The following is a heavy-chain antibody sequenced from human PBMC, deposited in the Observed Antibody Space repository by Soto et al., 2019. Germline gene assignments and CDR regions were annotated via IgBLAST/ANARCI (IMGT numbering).Heavy chain of an antibody. J-gene: IGHJ4*02. V-gene: IGHV2-5*02. CDR2: IYWDDNE. CDR3: ARLIEALQVRGALDF. CDR1: GFSLYTSGVG. D-gene: IGHD3-10*01. Sequence: QITLKESGPTLVKPTQTLTLTCTFSGFSLYTSGVGVGWIRQPPGKALEWLALIYWDDNEGNNPSLQSRLTITKDTSSIRVVLTMTNLDPVDTARYYCARLIEALQVRGALDFRGQVTLVTVSS.